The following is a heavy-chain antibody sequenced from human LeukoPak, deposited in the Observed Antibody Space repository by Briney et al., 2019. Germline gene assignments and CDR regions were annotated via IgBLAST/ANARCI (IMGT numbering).Heavy chain of an antibody. D-gene: IGHD1-14*01. CDR3: ARNRLKLDY. CDR2: IKEVGSEK. CDR1: GFSFSSCW. Sequence: GRCLRLSCAASGFSFSSCWMTWVRQAPGKGPEWVASIKEVGSEKYYVDSVKGRFTISRDNAKNSMNLQMNSPRVEDTAMYYCARNRLKLDYWGQGALVTVSS. V-gene: IGHV3-7*01. J-gene: IGHJ4*02.